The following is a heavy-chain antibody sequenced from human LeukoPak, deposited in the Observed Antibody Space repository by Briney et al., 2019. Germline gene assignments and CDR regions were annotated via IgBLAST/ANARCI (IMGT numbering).Heavy chain of an antibody. CDR3: ARDRFWSGLFPWFDL. CDR1: GGTFSSYA. Sequence: SVKVSCKASGGTFSSYAISWVRQAPGQGLEWMGGIIPIFGTANYAQKFQGRVTITTDESTSTAYMELSSLRSEDTAVYYCARDRFWSGLFPWFDLWGQGTLVTVSS. CDR2: IIPIFGTA. J-gene: IGHJ5*02. D-gene: IGHD3-3*01. V-gene: IGHV1-69*05.